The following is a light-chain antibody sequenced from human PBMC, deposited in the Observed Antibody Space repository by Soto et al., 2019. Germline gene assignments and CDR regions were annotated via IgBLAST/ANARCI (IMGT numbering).Light chain of an antibody. CDR2: DAS. CDR3: LQDYNYPLT. Sequence: DIQLTQSPSSLSATVGDRVTITCQASQDIRKYLNWYQQKPGKAPKLLIYDASNRETGVPSRFSGSGSGTDFTLTISSLQPEDFATYYCLQDYNYPLTFGQGTKVEIK. CDR1: QDIRKY. V-gene: IGKV1-33*01. J-gene: IGKJ1*01.